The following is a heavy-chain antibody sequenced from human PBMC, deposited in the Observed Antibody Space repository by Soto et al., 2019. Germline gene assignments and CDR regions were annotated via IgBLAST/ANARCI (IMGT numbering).Heavy chain of an antibody. V-gene: IGHV1-69*01. D-gene: IGHD3-10*01. CDR3: ARDLDYYGSGSHYYYGMGV. Sequence: VKVSCKASGGTFSRYAFSWVRQAPGQGLEWMGGIVPIYGTRGFAQKFQGRLTITADEPTRTAYMELSSLRSEDTAVYYCARDLDYYGSGSHYYYGMGVWGQGTTVTVSS. CDR2: IVPIYGTR. CDR1: GGTFSRYA. J-gene: IGHJ6*02.